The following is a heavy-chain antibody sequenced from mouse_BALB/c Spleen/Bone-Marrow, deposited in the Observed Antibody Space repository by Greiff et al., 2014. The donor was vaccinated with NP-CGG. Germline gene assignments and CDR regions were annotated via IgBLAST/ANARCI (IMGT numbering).Heavy chain of an antibody. D-gene: IGHD2-1*01. V-gene: IGHV1-7*01. CDR3: ARSYGNYVDY. CDR1: GYTFTNYW. Sequence: VQLQESGAELAKPGAPVKMSCKASGYTFTNYWMHWAKQRPGQGLEWIGYINPSTGYTDYNQKFKDKDTLTADKSSSTAYMQLSSLTSEDSAVYYCARSYGNYVDYWGQGTTLTVSS. J-gene: IGHJ2*01. CDR2: INPSTGYT.